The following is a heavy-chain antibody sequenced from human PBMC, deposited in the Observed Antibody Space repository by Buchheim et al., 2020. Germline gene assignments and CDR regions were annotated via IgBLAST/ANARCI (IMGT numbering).Heavy chain of an antibody. CDR3: ARDLRGSGSEYYHYYGMDV. D-gene: IGHD3-10*01. CDR1: GGSISGYY. V-gene: IGHV4-59*01. CDR2: IYYSGST. Sequence: QVQLQESGPGLVKPSETLSLTCTVSGGSISGYYWTWIRQPPGKGLEWIGCIYYSGSTSYNPSLKSRVTISVDTSKKQFSLKLSSVTAAETAVYYCARDLRGSGSEYYHYYGMDVWGQGTT. J-gene: IGHJ6*02.